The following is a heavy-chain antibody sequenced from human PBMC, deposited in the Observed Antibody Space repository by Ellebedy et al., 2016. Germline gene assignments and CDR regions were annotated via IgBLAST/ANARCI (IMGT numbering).Heavy chain of an antibody. V-gene: IGHV1-69*06. J-gene: IGHJ6*02. CDR3: ARVMVRGNYGMDV. CDR2: IIPIFGTA. Sequence: SVKVSXKASRGTFSSYAISWVRQAPGQGLEWMGGIIPIFGTANYAQKFQGRVTITADKSTSTAYMELSSLRSEDTAVYYCARVMVRGNYGMDVWGQGTTVTVSS. D-gene: IGHD3-10*01. CDR1: RGTFSSYA.